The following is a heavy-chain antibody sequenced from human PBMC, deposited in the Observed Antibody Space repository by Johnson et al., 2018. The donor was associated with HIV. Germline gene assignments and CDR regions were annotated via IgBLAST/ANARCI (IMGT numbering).Heavy chain of an antibody. CDR2: IKQDGTEK. CDR1: GFTLTTHW. J-gene: IGHJ3*02. CDR3: ASSELATMDNAFDI. Sequence: VQLVESGGGVVQPGGSLRLSCAASGFTLTTHWMHWVRQAPGKGLVWVANIKQDGTEKHYVDSVRGRFTVSRDNTKNSLYLQMNSLTAEDTAMYYCASSELATMDNAFDIWGQGTMVTVSS. V-gene: IGHV3-7*01. D-gene: IGHD1-14*01.